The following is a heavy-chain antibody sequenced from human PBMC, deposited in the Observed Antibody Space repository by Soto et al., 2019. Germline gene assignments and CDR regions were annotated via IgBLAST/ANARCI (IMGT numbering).Heavy chain of an antibody. CDR1: GYTLTELS. J-gene: IGHJ4*02. D-gene: IGHD3-22*01. Sequence: ASVKVSCKVSGYTLTELSIHWVRQAPGKGLEWMGGFDPEDGETIYAQKFQGRVTMTEDTSTDTAYMELSSLRSEDTAVYYCATGGNYYDPYYFDYWGQGTLVTVSS. V-gene: IGHV1-24*01. CDR3: ATGGNYYDPYYFDY. CDR2: FDPEDGET.